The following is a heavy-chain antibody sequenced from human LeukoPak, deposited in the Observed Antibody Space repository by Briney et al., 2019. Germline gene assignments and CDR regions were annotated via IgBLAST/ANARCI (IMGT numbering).Heavy chain of an antibody. CDR1: GYSFTSYW. D-gene: IGHD3-22*01. J-gene: IGHJ3*02. Sequence: GESLKISCKGSGYSFTSYWIGWVRQMPGKGPEWMGIIYPGDSDTRYSPSFQGQVTISADKSISTAYLQWSSLKASDTAMYYCATIYYYDSSGSTENAFDIWGQGTMVTVSS. CDR3: ATIYYYDSSGSTENAFDI. CDR2: IYPGDSDT. V-gene: IGHV5-51*01.